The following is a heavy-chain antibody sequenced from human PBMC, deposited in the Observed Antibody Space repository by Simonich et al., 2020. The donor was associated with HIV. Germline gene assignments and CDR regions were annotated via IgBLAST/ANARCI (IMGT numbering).Heavy chain of an antibody. CDR1: GGSFSGYY. J-gene: IGHJ5*02. CDR2: SNHSGST. D-gene: IGHD2-15*01. V-gene: IGHV4-34*01. Sequence: QVQLQQWGAGLLKPSETLSLTCAVYGGSFSGYYWSWIRQPPGKGLEWIGESNHSGSTNYNPSHTSRVTISVDTSKNQFSLKLSSVTAADTAVYYCASHYGGNHLNWFDPWGQGTLVTVSS. CDR3: ASHYGGNHLNWFDP.